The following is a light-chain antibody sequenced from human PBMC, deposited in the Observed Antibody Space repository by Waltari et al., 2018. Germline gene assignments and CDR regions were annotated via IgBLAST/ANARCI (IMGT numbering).Light chain of an antibody. CDR1: TSDVGRYHR. J-gene: IGLJ1*01. V-gene: IGLV2-18*02. Sequence: SALTQPPSVSGSPVQSVTISCTGTTSDVGRYHRVSWYQQPPYTAPKLIIYEVSARASVVPDRFSGSKSANTAFLTISGLQAEDEADYCCSSYTSSSTWVFGTGTKVTVL. CDR2: EVS. CDR3: SSYTSSSTWV.